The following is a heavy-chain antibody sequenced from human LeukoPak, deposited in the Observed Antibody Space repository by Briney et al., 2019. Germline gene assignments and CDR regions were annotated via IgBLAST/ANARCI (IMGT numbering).Heavy chain of an antibody. CDR1: GGSISRYY. CDR2: IYYSGST. V-gene: IGHV4-59*01. CDR3: ARINWNYFDY. Sequence: SETLSLTCTVSGGSISRYYWSWIRQPPGKGLEWIGYIYYSGSTNYNPSLKSRVTISVDTSKNQFSLKVSSVTAADTAVYYCARINWNYFDYWGQGILVTVSS. D-gene: IGHD1-1*01. J-gene: IGHJ4*02.